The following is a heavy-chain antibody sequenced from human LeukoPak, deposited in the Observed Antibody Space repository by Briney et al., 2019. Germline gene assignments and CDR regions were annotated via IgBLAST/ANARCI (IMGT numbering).Heavy chain of an antibody. CDR2: IIPIFGTA. CDR1: GGTFSSYA. D-gene: IGHD3/OR15-3a*01. Sequence: ASVKVSCKASGGTFSSYAISWVRQGPGQGLEWMGGIIPIFGTANYPQKFQGRVTITTAESTSQAYMELSNLRSEDTTVESCASGGGFDFWADYYYYMDVWGKGTTVSVSS. V-gene: IGHV1-69*05. J-gene: IGHJ6*03. CDR3: ASGGGFDFWADYYYYMDV.